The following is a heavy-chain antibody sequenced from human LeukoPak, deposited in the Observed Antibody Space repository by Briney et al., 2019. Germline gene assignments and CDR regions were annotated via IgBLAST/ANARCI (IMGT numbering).Heavy chain of an antibody. J-gene: IGHJ3*02. CDR3: AREFRGYDYVWGSYRLRGDYAFDI. CDR2: IYTSGST. Sequence: SETLSLTCTVSGGSISSGSYYWSWIRQPAGKGLEWIGRIYTSGSTNYNPSLKSRVTISVDTSKNQFSLKLSSVTAADTAVYYCAREFRGYDYVWGSYRLRGDYAFDIWGQGTMVTVSS. CDR1: GGSISSGSYY. V-gene: IGHV4-61*02. D-gene: IGHD3-16*02.